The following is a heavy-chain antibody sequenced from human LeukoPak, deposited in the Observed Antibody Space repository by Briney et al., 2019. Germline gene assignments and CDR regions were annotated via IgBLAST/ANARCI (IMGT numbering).Heavy chain of an antibody. D-gene: IGHD4-23*01. J-gene: IGHJ4*02. Sequence: SETLSLTCTVSGGSISTYYWSWIRQPPGKGLGWIGYIYYSGSTNYNPSLKSRVTISVDTSKNQFSLKLTSVTAADTAVYYCARIGGNDYWGQGTLVTVSS. CDR2: IYYSGST. V-gene: IGHV4-59*08. CDR3: ARIGGNDY. CDR1: GGSISTYY.